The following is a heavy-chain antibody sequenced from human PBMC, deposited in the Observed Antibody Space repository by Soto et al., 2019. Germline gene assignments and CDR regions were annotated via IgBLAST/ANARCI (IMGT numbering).Heavy chain of an antibody. V-gene: IGHV4-39*01. CDR1: GGSISSSSYY. J-gene: IGHJ5*02. Sequence: SETLSLTCTVSGGSISSSSYYWGWIRQPPGKGLEWIGSIYYSGSTYYNPSLKSRVTISVDTSKNQFSLKLSSVTAADTAVYYCATSPTDIVVVPAAGWFDPWGQGTLVTVSS. CDR2: IYYSGST. CDR3: ATSPTDIVVVPAAGWFDP. D-gene: IGHD2-2*01.